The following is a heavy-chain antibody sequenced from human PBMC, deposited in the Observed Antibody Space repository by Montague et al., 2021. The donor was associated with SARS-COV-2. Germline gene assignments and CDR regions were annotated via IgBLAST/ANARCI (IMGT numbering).Heavy chain of an antibody. CDR3: SRSLDPTGTYDLAY. J-gene: IGHJ4*02. V-gene: IGHV4-59*01. Sequence: SETRSLTCFVSGGSIGTYNWSSLLHPPPRGLEWFVHILYRTSNTYYPSSNSRLTISIATPKNQYSLKLSSVTAADTAVYYCSRSLDPTGTYDLAYWGQGTLVTVSS. CDR1: GGSIGTYN. D-gene: IGHD3-10*01. CDR2: ILYRTSN.